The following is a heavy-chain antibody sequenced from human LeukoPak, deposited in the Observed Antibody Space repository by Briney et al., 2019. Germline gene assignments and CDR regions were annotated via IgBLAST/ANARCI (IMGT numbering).Heavy chain of an antibody. V-gene: IGHV3-48*03. CDR3: ARELGVCSGGSCDAYDL. CDR1: GFTFSSYE. D-gene: IGHD2-15*01. CDR2: ISNSGSNR. Sequence: PGGSLRLSCVASGFTFSSYEMNWVRQAPGKGLEWVSFISNSGSNRYYIASVKGRFTISRDNTKNALYLQMNCLRPEDTALYYCARELGVCSGGSCDAYDLWGQGTMVTVSS. J-gene: IGHJ3*01.